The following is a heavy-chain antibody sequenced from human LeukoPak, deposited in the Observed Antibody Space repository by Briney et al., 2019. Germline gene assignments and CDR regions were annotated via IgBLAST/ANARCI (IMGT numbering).Heavy chain of an antibody. D-gene: IGHD3-10*01. CDR2: IYTTGST. CDR1: GGSFSGYY. Sequence: SSETLSLTCAVYGGSFSGYYWSWIRQPAGKGLEWIGHIYTTGSTNYNPSLKSRVTISLDTSKNHFSLKLSSVTAADTAVYYCARGAYFYGSGINWFDPWGQGTLITVSS. J-gene: IGHJ5*02. CDR3: ARGAYFYGSGINWFDP. V-gene: IGHV4-59*10.